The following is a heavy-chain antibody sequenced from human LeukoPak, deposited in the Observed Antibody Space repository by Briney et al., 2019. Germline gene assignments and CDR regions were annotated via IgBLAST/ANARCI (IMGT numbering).Heavy chain of an antibody. CDR3: ARDSYFDY. CDR1: GLTFSSYW. Sequence: GGSLRLSCAASGLTFSSYWMSWVRQAPGKGLEWVANIKQDGSEKYYVDSVKGRFTISRDNAKNSLYLQMNSLRAEDTAVYYCARDSYFDYWGQGTLVTVSS. J-gene: IGHJ4*02. CDR2: IKQDGSEK. V-gene: IGHV3-7*03.